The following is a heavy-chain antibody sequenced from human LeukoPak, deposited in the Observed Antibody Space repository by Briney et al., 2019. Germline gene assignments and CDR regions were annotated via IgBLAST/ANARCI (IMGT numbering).Heavy chain of an antibody. D-gene: IGHD5-18*01. CDR2: INPNSGGT. V-gene: IGHV1-2*02. CDR1: GYTFTGYY. CDR3: AREPGGYSYGYPFDY. J-gene: IGHJ4*02. Sequence: DSVKVSCKASGYTFTGYYMHWVRQAPGQGLEWMGWINPNSGGTNYAQKFQGRVTMTRDTSISTAYMELSRLRSDDTAVYYCAREPGGYSYGYPFDYWGQGTLVTVSS.